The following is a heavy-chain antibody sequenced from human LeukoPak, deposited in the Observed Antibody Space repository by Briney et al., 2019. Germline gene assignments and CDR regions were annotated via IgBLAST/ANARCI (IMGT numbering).Heavy chain of an antibody. V-gene: IGHV3-23*01. CDR2: ISGSGGIT. D-gene: IGHD2-21*02. Sequence: PGGSLRLSCAASGFTFSSYAMSWVRQAPGKGLEWVSTISGSGGITYYADSVKGRFTISRDNSKNTLYLQMNSLRAEDTAVYYCAKDYCGGDCYPDYWGQGTLVTVSS. J-gene: IGHJ4*02. CDR3: AKDYCGGDCYPDY. CDR1: GFTFSSYA.